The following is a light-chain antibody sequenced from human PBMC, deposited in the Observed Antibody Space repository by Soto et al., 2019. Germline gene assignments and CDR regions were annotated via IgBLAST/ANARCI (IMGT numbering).Light chain of an antibody. V-gene: IGKV1-9*01. CDR1: QGIGTF. CDR2: AAS. Sequence: DIQLTQSPSFLSASVGDRVTITCRASQGIGTFLAWYHQKPGKAPKLLIYAASTLQSGVPSRFSGSGSGTEFTLTISSLQPEDFAIYYCQQLDTYPITFGQGTRLEIK. J-gene: IGKJ5*01. CDR3: QQLDTYPIT.